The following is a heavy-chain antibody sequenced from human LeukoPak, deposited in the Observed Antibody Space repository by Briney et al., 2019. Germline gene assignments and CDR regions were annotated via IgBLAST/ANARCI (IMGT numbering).Heavy chain of an antibody. Sequence: PSETLSLTCTVSGGSISSYYWSWIRHPPGPGQGWIGYIYTSGSTNYNPSLKSRVTISVDTSKNQFSLKLSAVTAADTAVYYCARHAEGPDSGYPLGEFDYWGQGTLVTVSS. V-gene: IGHV4-4*09. CDR1: GGSISSYY. CDR3: ARHAEGPDSGYPLGEFDY. D-gene: IGHD5-12*01. CDR2: IYTSGST. J-gene: IGHJ4*02.